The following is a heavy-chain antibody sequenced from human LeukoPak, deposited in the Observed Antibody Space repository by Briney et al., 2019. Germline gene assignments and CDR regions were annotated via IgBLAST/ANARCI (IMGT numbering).Heavy chain of an antibody. V-gene: IGHV3-48*03. CDR2: ISSGGGTI. Sequence: GGSLRLSCAASGFTFSNYAMNWVRQAPGKGLEWISYISSGGGTIHYADNVRGRFTISRDNAKSSLYLQLNSLRVEDTAVFYCARPARDLAYAIDFWGQGTMVTVSS. J-gene: IGHJ3*01. D-gene: IGHD2-2*01. CDR1: GFTFSNYA. CDR3: ARPARDLAYAIDF.